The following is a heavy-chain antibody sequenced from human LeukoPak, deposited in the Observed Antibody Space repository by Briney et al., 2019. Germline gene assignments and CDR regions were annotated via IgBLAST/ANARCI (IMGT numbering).Heavy chain of an antibody. J-gene: IGHJ4*02. V-gene: IGHV3-23*01. CDR3: AKDLLVGAQQGEFDY. Sequence: SGGSLRLSCAASGFTFSSYAMSWVRQAPAKGLEWVSAISGSGGSTYYADSVKGLFTISRDNSKNTLYLQMNSLRAEDTAVYYCAKDLLVGAQQGEFDYWGQGTLVTVSS. CDR1: GFTFSSYA. CDR2: ISGSGGST. D-gene: IGHD1-26*01.